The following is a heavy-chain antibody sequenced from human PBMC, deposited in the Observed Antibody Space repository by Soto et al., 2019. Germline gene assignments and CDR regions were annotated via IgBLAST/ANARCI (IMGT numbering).Heavy chain of an antibody. CDR2: INPSGGST. CDR3: ARDGKHYGGNPGDY. Sequence: ASVKVSCKASGYTFTSYYIHWVRQAPGQGLKWMGVINPSGGSTSYAQNFQGRVTMTRDTSTSTVYMELSSLRSEDTAVYYCARDGKHYGGNPGDYWGQGTLVTVPQ. J-gene: IGHJ4*02. V-gene: IGHV1-46*01. CDR1: GYTFTSYY. D-gene: IGHD4-17*01.